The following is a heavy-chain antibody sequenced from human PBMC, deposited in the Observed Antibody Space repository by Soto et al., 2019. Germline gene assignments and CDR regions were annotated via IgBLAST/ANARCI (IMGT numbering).Heavy chain of an antibody. Sequence: QLHLQESGPGLVKPSETLSLTCTVSGDSFSTSNYYWGWIRQPPGKGLEWIGNIFYGGGTGVTYYHPSRQSRVIISVDTSKNQFSLKLRSITAADTAFYFCARRGGGDSLFDSWGQGKLVTVSS. V-gene: IGHV4-39*01. CDR2: IFYGGGTGVT. CDR3: ARRGGGDSLFDS. J-gene: IGHJ4*02. CDR1: GDSFSTSNYY. D-gene: IGHD4-17*01.